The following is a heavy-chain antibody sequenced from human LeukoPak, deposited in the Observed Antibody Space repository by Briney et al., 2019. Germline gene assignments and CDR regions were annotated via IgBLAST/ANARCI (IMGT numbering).Heavy chain of an antibody. D-gene: IGHD5-12*01. V-gene: IGHV4-61*02. J-gene: IGHJ4*02. CDR3: ARGAQSLRPSYFDY. CDR2: IYTSGST. CDR1: GGSIGSGSYY. Sequence: SQTLSLTCTVSGGSIGSGSYYWSWIRQPAGTGLEWIGRIYTSGSTNYNPSLKSRVTISVDTSKNQFSLKLSSVTAADTAVYYCARGAQSLRPSYFDYWGQGTLVTVSS.